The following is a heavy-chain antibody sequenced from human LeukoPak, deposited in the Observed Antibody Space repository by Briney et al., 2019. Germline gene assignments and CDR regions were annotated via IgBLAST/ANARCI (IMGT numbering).Heavy chain of an antibody. CDR2: IDRTSFYI. CDR3: ARAAPYYYDSSGYSAFDS. D-gene: IGHD3-22*01. J-gene: IGHJ3*02. V-gene: IGHV3-21*01. CDR1: GFAFSSYS. Sequence: AGGSLRLSCAASGFAFSSYSLNWVRQSPGKGLEWVSSIDRTSFYIFYADSVKGRFTISRDNAKNSLYLHMNSLRDEDTAVYYCARAAPYYYDSSGYSAFDSWGQGTMVTVSA.